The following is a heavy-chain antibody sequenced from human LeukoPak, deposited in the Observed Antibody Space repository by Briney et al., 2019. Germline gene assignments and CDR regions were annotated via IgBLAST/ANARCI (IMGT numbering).Heavy chain of an antibody. V-gene: IGHV4-34*01. CDR1: GESFSGYY. CDR3: ARQGTRLWGFLDY. J-gene: IGHJ4*02. CDR2: ISHSGSA. D-gene: IGHD6-6*01. Sequence: SETPSFTCAVYGESFSGYYWSWIRQSPGKGLEWIGEISHSGSASYNPSLKSRVIISADTSKNQFSLSLRSVTAADTAVYFCARQGTRLWGFLDYWGQGTLVAVSS.